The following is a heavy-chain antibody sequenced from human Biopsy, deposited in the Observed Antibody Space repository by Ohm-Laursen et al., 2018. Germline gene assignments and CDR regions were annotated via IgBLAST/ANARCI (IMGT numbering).Heavy chain of an antibody. CDR1: GGFISSYY. CDR2: IYYSGCT. V-gene: IGHV4-59*01. J-gene: IGHJ6*02. Sequence: GTLSLTCTVSGGFISSYYWRWIRQTPGKGREWIGYIYYSGCTNYNPSLKSRVTISVDTSKNQFSHRLNSAPAADTVVYYCARATNSTGWPYYYFYGMDVWGQGTTVTVSS. D-gene: IGHD2/OR15-2a*01. CDR3: ARATNSTGWPYYYFYGMDV.